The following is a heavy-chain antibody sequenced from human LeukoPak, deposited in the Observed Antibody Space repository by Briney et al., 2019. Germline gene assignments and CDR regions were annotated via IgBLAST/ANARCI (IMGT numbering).Heavy chain of an antibody. Sequence: PGGSLRLSCAASGFTFSDYYMSCIRQAPGKGLERVSYISSGSSTIFYADSVKGRFTISRDNAKNSLFLQMNSLRVEDTAVYYCSGGSRFVDYWGQGTLVTVSS. CDR3: SGGSRFVDY. CDR2: ISSGSSTI. V-gene: IGHV3-11*04. J-gene: IGHJ4*02. CDR1: GFTFSDYY. D-gene: IGHD3-16*01.